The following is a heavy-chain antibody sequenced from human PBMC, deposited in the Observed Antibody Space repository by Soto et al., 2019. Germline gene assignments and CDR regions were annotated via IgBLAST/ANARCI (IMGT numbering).Heavy chain of an antibody. CDR3: AKEPVGPDWYFDL. CDR1: GFTFRSYA. J-gene: IGHJ2*01. CDR2: ISGSGIST. V-gene: IGHV3-23*01. Sequence: DVQLLESGGGLVQPGGSLRLSCAASGFTFRSYAMSWVRQAPGKGLEWVSGISGSGISTHYADSVKGRFTVSRDNSKNTLYLQMNSPIAEDTAVYNCAKEPVGPDWYFDLWGRGTLVTVSS.